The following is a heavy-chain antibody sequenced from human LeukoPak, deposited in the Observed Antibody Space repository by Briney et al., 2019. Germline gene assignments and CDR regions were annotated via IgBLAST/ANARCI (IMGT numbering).Heavy chain of an antibody. CDR2: IIPIFGTA. J-gene: IGHJ6*03. CDR3: ARAPMVRGDGYYMDV. Sequence: SVKVSCKASGYTFTSYAISWVRQAPGQGLEWMGGIIPIFGTANYAQKFQGRVTITADESTSKAYMELSSLRSEDTAVYYCARAPMVRGDGYYMDVWGKGTTVTISS. D-gene: IGHD3-10*01. V-gene: IGHV1-69*13. CDR1: GYTFTSYA.